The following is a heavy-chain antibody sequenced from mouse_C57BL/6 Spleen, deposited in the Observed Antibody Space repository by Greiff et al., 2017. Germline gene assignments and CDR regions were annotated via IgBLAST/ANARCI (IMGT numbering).Heavy chain of an antibody. Sequence: QVQLQQPGAELVRPGSSVKLSCKASGYTFTSYWMHWVKPRPIQGLEWIGNIDPSDSETHYNQKFKDKATLTVDKSSSTAYMQLSSLTSEDSAVYYCARGDYGSSSYFDVWGTGTTVTVSS. V-gene: IGHV1-52*01. J-gene: IGHJ1*03. CDR1: GYTFTSYW. CDR3: ARGDYGSSSYFDV. D-gene: IGHD1-1*01. CDR2: IDPSDSET.